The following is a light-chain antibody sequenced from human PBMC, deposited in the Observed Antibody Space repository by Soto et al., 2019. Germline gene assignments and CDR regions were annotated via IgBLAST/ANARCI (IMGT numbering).Light chain of an antibody. J-gene: IGKJ4*01. CDR1: QSVSSY. CDR2: DAS. Sequence: EIVLTQSPATLSLSPGERATLSCRASQSVSSYLAWYQQKPGQAPRLLIYDASNRATGIPARFSGSGSGTDFTLTISSPEPEDFAVYYCQQYGSSPLTFGGGTKVDIK. CDR3: QQYGSSPLT. V-gene: IGKV3-11*01.